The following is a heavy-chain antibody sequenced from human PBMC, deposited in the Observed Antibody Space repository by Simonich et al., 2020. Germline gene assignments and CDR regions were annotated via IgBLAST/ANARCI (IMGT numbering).Heavy chain of an antibody. CDR1: GFTFSSYA. V-gene: IGHV3-30*07. CDR3: ARDRNWGWFDP. J-gene: IGHJ5*02. D-gene: IGHD7-27*01. CDR2: ISYDGSNE. Sequence: QVQLVESGGGVVQPGRSLRLSCAASGFTFSSYAMHWVRQAPGKGRGWVAVISYDGSNEYYADSVKGRFTISRDNSKNTLYLQMNSLRAEDTAVYYCARDRNWGWFDPWGQGTLVTVSS.